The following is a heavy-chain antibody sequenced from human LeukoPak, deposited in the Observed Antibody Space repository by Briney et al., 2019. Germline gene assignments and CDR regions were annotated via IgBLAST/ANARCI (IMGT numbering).Heavy chain of an antibody. D-gene: IGHD4-17*01. CDR2: ISSSSSYI. CDR1: VFTFSDYY. J-gene: IGHJ4*02. Sequence: NAGGSLRLSCAASVFTFSDYYMSWLRQAPGKGLEWVSYISSSSSYINYADSVKGRFTISRDNAKNSLYLQMNSLRAEDTAVYYCARGSIFAVYGVYRGAGIDYWGRGTVVSVSS. V-gene: IGHV3-11*06. CDR3: ARGSIFAVYGVYRGAGIDY.